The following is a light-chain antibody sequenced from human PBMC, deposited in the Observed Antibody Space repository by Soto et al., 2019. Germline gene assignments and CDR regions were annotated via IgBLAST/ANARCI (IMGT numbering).Light chain of an antibody. CDR1: QGIGNA. J-gene: IGKJ1*01. Sequence: AIQIAQSPSSLSGSVGARATTPCRSSQGIGNALGWYQQKPGKPPKVLIYGASNLQSGVPPRFSGSGSGTDFTLAISSLQPEDSATYYCLQDINYPWTFGQGTKVDIK. CDR3: LQDINYPWT. V-gene: IGKV1-6*01. CDR2: GAS.